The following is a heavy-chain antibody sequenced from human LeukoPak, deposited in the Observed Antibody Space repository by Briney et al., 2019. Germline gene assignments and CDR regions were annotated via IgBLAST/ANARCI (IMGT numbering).Heavy chain of an antibody. D-gene: IGHD2-2*01. CDR3: ASIDCSSSSCLD. CDR2: ITSSSTHT. J-gene: IGHJ4*02. CDR1: GFTFSNYG. V-gene: IGHV3-21*06. Sequence: GGSLRLSCAAPGFTFSNYGMHWVRQAPGKGLEWVSSITSSSTHTYYADSVKGRFTISRDNAKNSVYLQINSLRDEDTAVYYCASIDCSSSSCLDWGQGTLVTVSS.